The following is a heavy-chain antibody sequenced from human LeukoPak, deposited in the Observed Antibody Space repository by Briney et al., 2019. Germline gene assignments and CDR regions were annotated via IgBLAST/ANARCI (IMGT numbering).Heavy chain of an antibody. CDR1: GGTFSSYT. V-gene: IGHV1-69*04. CDR3: ARDRDGDYVYYYYGMDV. CDR2: IIPILGIA. Sequence: SVKVSCKASGGTFSSYTISWVRQAPGQGLEWMGRIIPILGIANYAQKFQSRVTITVDKSTSTAYMELSSLRSEDTAVYYCARDRDGDYVYYYYGMDVWGQGTTVTVSS. J-gene: IGHJ6*02. D-gene: IGHD4-17*01.